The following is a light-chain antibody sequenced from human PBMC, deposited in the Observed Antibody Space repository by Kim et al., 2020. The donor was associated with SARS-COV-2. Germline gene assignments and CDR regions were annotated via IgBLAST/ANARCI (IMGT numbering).Light chain of an antibody. J-gene: IGKJ2*01. CDR3: QQYGTSPYT. V-gene: IGKV3-20*01. CDR1: QNINNNY. Sequence: EIVLTQSPDIVSLSPGERVTLSCRASQNINNNYLAWYRQRPGQAPRLVIFATYRRPAAIPDRFSGSGSGTDFTLTISRVEPEDFALFFCQQYGTSPYTFGQGTKLEIK. CDR2: ATY.